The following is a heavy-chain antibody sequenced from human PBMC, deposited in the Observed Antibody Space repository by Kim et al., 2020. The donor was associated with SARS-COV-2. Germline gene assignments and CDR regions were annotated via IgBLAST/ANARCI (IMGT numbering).Heavy chain of an antibody. J-gene: IGHJ4*02. V-gene: IGHV3-30*07. Sequence: ADSVKGRFTLSRDNSKNPLFLQMNSLRAEDTAVYYCARGAGGLGRTNFDYWGQGTLVTVSS. D-gene: IGHD3-16*01. CDR3: ARGAGGLGRTNFDY.